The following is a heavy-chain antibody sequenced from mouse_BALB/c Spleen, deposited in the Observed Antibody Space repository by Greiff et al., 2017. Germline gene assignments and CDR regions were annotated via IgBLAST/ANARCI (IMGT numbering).Heavy chain of an antibody. V-gene: IGHV5-9-3*01. Sequence: EVHLVESGGGLVKPGGSLKLSCAASGFTFSSYAMSWVRQTPEKRLEWVATISSGGSYTYYPDSVKGRFTISRDNAKNTLYLQMSSLRSEDTAMYYCARHYGDWYFDVWGAGTTVTVSS. D-gene: IGHD1-1*01. CDR3: ARHYGDWYFDV. J-gene: IGHJ1*01. CDR2: ISSGGSYT. CDR1: GFTFSSYA.